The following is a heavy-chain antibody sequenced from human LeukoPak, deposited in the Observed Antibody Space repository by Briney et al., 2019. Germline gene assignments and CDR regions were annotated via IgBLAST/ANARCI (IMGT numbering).Heavy chain of an antibody. Sequence: SETLSLTCTVSGGSISSSSYYWGWLRQPPGKGLEWIGSIYYSGSTYYNPSLKSRVTISVDTSKNQFSLKLGSVTAADTAVYYCARENGDPGEDYYYGMDVWGQGTTVTVSS. CDR1: GGSISSSSYY. V-gene: IGHV4-39*07. CDR2: IYYSGST. CDR3: ARENGDPGEDYYYGMDV. D-gene: IGHD4-17*01. J-gene: IGHJ6*02.